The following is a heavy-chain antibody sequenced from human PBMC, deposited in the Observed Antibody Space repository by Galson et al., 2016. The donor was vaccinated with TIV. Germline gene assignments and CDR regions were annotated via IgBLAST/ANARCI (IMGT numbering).Heavy chain of an antibody. V-gene: IGHV3-23*01. CDR1: GFTFGAYS. CDR3: AKDLSWHGELLYGDALDI. D-gene: IGHD3-10*01. CDR2: ITSGDTT. J-gene: IGHJ3*02. Sequence: SLRLSCAASGFTFGAYSMIWVRQAPGKGLEWVSTITSGDTTYYADSVRGRFTTSRDNSKNTLYLQMDSLRAEDTAIYYCAKDLSWHGELLYGDALDIWGQGTMVTVSS.